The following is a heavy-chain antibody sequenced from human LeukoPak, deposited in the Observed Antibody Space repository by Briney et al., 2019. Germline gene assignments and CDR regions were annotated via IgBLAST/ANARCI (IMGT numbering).Heavy chain of an antibody. CDR1: GLTFSSYW. CDR3: ATTFPYCSSGTCAL. CDR2: VNPGGFTK. D-gene: IGHD2-15*01. Sequence: GGSLRLSCEASGLTFSSYWMSWVRQAPGKGLEWVANVNPGGFTKNYVASVKGRFTISSDNAANSLFLQMDSLRAEDTAVYYCATTFPYCSSGTCALGGQGTLVTVSS. V-gene: IGHV3-7*01. J-gene: IGHJ4*02.